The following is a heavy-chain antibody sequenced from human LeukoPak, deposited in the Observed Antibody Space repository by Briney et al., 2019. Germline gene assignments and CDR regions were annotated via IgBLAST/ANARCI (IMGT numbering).Heavy chain of an antibody. D-gene: IGHD4/OR15-4a*01. CDR2: ISHSGSP. CDR1: GYSISSGYY. J-gene: IGHJ5*02. Sequence: SETLSLTCTVSGYSISSGYYWGWIRQPPGKGLEWIGSISHSGSPYYNPSLKSRVTILVDTSKKQFSLKLSSVTAADTAVYYCARGPYGASISKWFDPWGQGTLVIVSS. V-gene: IGHV4-38-2*02. CDR3: ARGPYGASISKWFDP.